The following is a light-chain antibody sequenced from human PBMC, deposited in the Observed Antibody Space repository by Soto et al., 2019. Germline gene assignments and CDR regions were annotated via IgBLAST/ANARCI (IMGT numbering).Light chain of an antibody. V-gene: IGKV1-5*03. CDR3: QQYNSQST. J-gene: IGKJ1*01. CDR2: KAS. CDR1: QSISNW. Sequence: DIQMTQSPSTLSASVGDRVTITCRASQSISNWLAWYQQKPGKAPKLLIYKASSLESGVPSRFSGSGSGTEFTLTISSLQPDDSAICHCQQYNSQSTFGQGTKVEI.